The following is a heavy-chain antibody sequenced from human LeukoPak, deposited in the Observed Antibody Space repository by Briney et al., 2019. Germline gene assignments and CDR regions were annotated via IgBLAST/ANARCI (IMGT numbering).Heavy chain of an antibody. Sequence: ASVKVSCKASGYTFNSYGISWVRQAPGEGPEWMGWISGSTGDTKYAQKFQGRVTMTADTSTSTAYMELRSLRSDDTAVYYCARDENYGIFFNVDYWGQGTLVTVSS. CDR2: ISGSTGDT. V-gene: IGHV1-18*01. CDR3: ARDENYGIFFNVDY. CDR1: GYTFNSYG. D-gene: IGHD4-17*01. J-gene: IGHJ4*02.